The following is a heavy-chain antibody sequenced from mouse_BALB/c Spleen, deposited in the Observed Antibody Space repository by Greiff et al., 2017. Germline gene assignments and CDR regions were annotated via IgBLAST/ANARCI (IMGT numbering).Heavy chain of an antibody. Sequence: EVQLQESGPGLVKPSQSLSLTCTVTGYSITSDYAWNWIRQFPGNKLEWMGYISYSGSTSYNPSLKSRISITRDTSKNQFFLQLNSVTTEDTATYYCARDPGFDYWGQGTTLTVSS. CDR1: GYSITSDYA. CDR2: ISYSGST. J-gene: IGHJ2*01. CDR3: ARDPGFDY. V-gene: IGHV3-2*02. D-gene: IGHD4-1*01.